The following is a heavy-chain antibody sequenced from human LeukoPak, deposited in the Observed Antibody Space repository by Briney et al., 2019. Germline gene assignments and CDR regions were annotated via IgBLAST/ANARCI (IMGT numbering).Heavy chain of an antibody. D-gene: IGHD5-18*01. CDR3: ARSSSGYNYGRFDP. CDR2: INSDGSST. Sequence: GGSLRLSCAASGFTFSGYWMHWVRQDPGKGLVWVSRINSDGSSTSYADSVKGRFTISRDYAKNTLYLQMNSLRAEDTAVYYCARSSSGYNYGRFDPWGQGTLVTVSS. J-gene: IGHJ5*02. V-gene: IGHV3-74*01. CDR1: GFTFSGYW.